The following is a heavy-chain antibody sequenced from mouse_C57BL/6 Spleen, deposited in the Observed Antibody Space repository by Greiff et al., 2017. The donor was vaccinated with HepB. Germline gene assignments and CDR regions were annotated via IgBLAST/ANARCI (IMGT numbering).Heavy chain of an antibody. V-gene: IGHV1-61*01. D-gene: IGHD1-1*01. Sequence: QVQLQQPGAELVRPGSSVKLSCKASGYTFTSYWMDWVKQRPGQGLEWIGNIYPSDSETHYNQKFKDKATLTVDKSSSTAYMQLSSLTSEDSAVYYCASSRGTTVPSYYAMDYWGQGTSVTVSS. CDR1: GYTFTSYW. CDR2: IYPSDSET. CDR3: ASSRGTTVPSYYAMDY. J-gene: IGHJ4*01.